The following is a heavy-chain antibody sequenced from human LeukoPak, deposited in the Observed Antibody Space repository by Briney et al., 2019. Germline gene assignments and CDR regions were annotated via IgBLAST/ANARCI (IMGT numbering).Heavy chain of an antibody. D-gene: IGHD1-26*01. CDR2: IIPIFGTA. V-gene: IGHV1-69*13. CDR3: ATQIERELVGATTGDNWFDP. Sequence: SVKVSCKASGGTFSSYAISWVRQAPGQGLEWMGGIIPIFGTANYAQKFQGRVTITADEPTSTAYMELSSLRSEDTAVYYCATQIERELVGATTGDNWFDPWGQGTLVTVSS. J-gene: IGHJ5*02. CDR1: GGTFSSYA.